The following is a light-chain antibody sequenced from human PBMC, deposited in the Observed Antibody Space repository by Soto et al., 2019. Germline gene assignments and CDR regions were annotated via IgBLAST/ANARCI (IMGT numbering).Light chain of an antibody. CDR2: GAS. CDR1: LSVNSH. V-gene: IGKV3-15*01. J-gene: IGKJ4*01. Sequence: ETVMTQSPATLSVSPGEGASLSCRASLSVNSHLAWYQQKPGQPPRLLIHGASTSATGIPDRFSGSGSGTDFTLTINSLQSGDFAVYYCQQYNRWPLTFGGGTTVEIK. CDR3: QQYNRWPLT.